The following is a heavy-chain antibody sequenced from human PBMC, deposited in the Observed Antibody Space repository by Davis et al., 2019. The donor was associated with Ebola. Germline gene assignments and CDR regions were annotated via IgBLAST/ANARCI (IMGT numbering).Heavy chain of an antibody. CDR2: IRYDGINT. V-gene: IGHV3-30*02. J-gene: IGHJ3*02. Sequence: GGSLRLSCAASGFTFSSYGMHWVRQAPGKGLEWVAFIRYDGINTYSADSVKGRFTISRDNSKNTLYLQMNGLRVEDTAIYYCAKDTSNIWFDIWGQGTMVTVSS. D-gene: IGHD2/OR15-2a*01. CDR3: AKDTSNIWFDI. CDR1: GFTFSSYG.